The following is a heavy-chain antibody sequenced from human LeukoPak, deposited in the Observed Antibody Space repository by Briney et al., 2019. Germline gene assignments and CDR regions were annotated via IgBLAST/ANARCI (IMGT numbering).Heavy chain of an antibody. CDR3: ARTPTTVVTPDFDY. V-gene: IGHV4-39*07. D-gene: IGHD4-23*01. CDR2: IYYSGSA. Sequence: PSETLSLTCTVSGDSISSSAYYWRWIRQPPGKVLEWIVSIYYSGSAYYNPSLKSRVTISGDTSENQFSLKLSSVTAADTAVYYCARTPTTVVTPDFDYWGQGTLVTVSS. CDR1: GDSISSSAYY. J-gene: IGHJ4*02.